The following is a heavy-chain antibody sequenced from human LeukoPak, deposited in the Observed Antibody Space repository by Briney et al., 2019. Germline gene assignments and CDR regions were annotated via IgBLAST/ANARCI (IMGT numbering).Heavy chain of an antibody. V-gene: IGHV3-23*01. CDR2: LSGGSFVT. Sequence: GGSLRLSCRASGFTFSNFAMNWVRKAPGKGLEWVSLLSGGSFVTHLAASVKGRFTISRDNSENTLYPQMHNLRAEDTAVYYCAKKRIPGTGGNSFDYWGPGTLVTVSS. D-gene: IGHD3-10*01. CDR1: GFTFSNFA. J-gene: IGHJ4*02. CDR3: AKKRIPGTGGNSFDY.